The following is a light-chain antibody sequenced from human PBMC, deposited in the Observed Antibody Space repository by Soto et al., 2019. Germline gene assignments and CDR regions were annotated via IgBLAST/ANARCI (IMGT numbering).Light chain of an antibody. J-gene: IGKJ1*01. CDR3: QQYNGYSRT. CDR1: QSISSW. CDR2: KAS. Sequence: DIQMTQYHSTLSASVGDRVTITCLSSQSISSWLAWYQQKPGKAPKLLIYKASSLPSGVPSRFSGRGAGTEFTLTISSLQPDDFATDYGQQYNGYSRTFGQGTKVEVK. V-gene: IGKV1-5*03.